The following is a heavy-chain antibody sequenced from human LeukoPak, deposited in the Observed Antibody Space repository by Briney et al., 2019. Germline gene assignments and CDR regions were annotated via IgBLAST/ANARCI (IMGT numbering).Heavy chain of an antibody. D-gene: IGHD6-19*01. CDR3: ARDGSGWSDY. Sequence: GASVEVSCKASGYSFTDYYMHWVRQAPGQGLEWMGWINPNSGGTNYAQKFQDRVTMTRDTSISTAYMELSRLRIDDTAIYYCARDGSGWSDYWGQGTLVTISS. CDR2: INPNSGGT. V-gene: IGHV1-2*02. CDR1: GYSFTDYY. J-gene: IGHJ4*02.